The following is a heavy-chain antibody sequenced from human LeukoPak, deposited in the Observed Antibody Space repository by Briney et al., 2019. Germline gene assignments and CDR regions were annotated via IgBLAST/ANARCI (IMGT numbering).Heavy chain of an antibody. V-gene: IGHV3-48*03. CDR1: GFTFSSYE. Sequence: GGSLRLSCAASGFTFSSYEMNWVRQAPGKGLEWVSYISSSGSTIYYADSVKGRFTISRDNAKNSLYLQMNSLRAEDTAVYYCARARETMYSSASQGYWGQGTLVTVSS. D-gene: IGHD6-25*01. CDR2: ISSSGSTI. CDR3: ARARETMYSSASQGY. J-gene: IGHJ4*02.